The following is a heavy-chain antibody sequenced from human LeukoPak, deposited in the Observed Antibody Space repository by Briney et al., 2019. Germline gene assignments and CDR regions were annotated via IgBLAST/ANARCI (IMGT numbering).Heavy chain of an antibody. J-gene: IGHJ4*02. CDR3: ARDSGDYGDYVPGFDY. Sequence: GRSLRLSCAASGFTFSSYGMHWVRQAPGKGLEWVAVISYDGSNKYYADSVKGRFTISRDNAKNSLYLQMNSLRAEDTAVYYCARDSGDYGDYVPGFDYWGQGTLVTVSS. CDR2: ISYDGSNK. V-gene: IGHV3-30*03. CDR1: GFTFSSYG. D-gene: IGHD4-17*01.